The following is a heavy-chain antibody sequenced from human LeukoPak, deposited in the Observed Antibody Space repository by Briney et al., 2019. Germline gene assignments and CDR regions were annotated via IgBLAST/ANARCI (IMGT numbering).Heavy chain of an antibody. J-gene: IGHJ2*01. CDR1: RGSFSAYF. D-gene: IGHD2-15*01. CDR2: IFYSGTT. CDR3: ARPNCNGGHCEYDYCYFDL. V-gene: IGHV4-59*08. Sequence: SEALSLTCTVSRGSFSAYFWLWMRQPPGKRLDWIGSIFYSGTTTYNPSLKSRITISLDTSKNQFSLKLSSVTAADTAVYYCARPNCNGGHCEYDYCYFDLWGRGTLVTVSS.